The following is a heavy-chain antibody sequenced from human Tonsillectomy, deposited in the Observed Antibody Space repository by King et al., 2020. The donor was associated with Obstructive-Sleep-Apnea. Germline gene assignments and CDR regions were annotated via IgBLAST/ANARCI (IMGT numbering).Heavy chain of an antibody. Sequence: VQLQQWGAGLLKPSGTLSLTCAVYGGSFSGYYWSWIRQPPGKGLEWIGEINHSGSTNYNPSLKSRVTISVDTSKNQFSLKLSSVTAADTAVYYCARRNLNIVVVPAAMPFDYWGQGTLVTVSS. V-gene: IGHV4-34*01. CDR1: GGSFSGYY. CDR3: ARRNLNIVVVPAAMPFDY. D-gene: IGHD2-2*01. J-gene: IGHJ4*02. CDR2: INHSGST.